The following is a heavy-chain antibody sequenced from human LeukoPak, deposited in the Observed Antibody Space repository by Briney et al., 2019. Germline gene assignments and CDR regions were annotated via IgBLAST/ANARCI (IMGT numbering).Heavy chain of an antibody. CDR2: ISSSSSYI. CDR1: GFTFSNAW. D-gene: IGHD1-14*01. V-gene: IGHV3-21*01. J-gene: IGHJ4*02. Sequence: PGGSLRLSCAASGFTFSNAWMSWVRQAPGKGLEWVSSISSSSSYIYYADSVKGRFTISRDNAKNSLYLQMNSLRAEDTAVYYCARDITGFTGYWGQGTLVTVSS. CDR3: ARDITGFTGY.